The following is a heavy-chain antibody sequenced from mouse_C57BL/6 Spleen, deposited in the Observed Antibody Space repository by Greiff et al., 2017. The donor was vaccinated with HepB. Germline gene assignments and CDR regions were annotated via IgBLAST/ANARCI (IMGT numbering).Heavy chain of an antibody. J-gene: IGHJ1*03. CDR3: AKSDYGSSHWYFDV. CDR2: IWSGGST. Sequence: VQLQQSGPGLVQPSQSLSITCTVSGFSLTSYGVHWVRQPPGKGLEWLGVIWSGGSTDYNAAFISRLSISKDNSKSQVFFKMNSLQADDTAIYYCAKSDYGSSHWYFDVWGTGTTVTVSS. V-gene: IGHV2-4*01. CDR1: GFSLTSYG. D-gene: IGHD1-1*01.